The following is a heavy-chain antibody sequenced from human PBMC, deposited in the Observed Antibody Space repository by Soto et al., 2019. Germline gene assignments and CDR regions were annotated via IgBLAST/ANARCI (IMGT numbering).Heavy chain of an antibody. CDR3: ARSGGLDRDFNY. CDR2: IIPMFDTP. J-gene: IGHJ4*02. Sequence: QVQLVQSGAEVKKPGSSVKVSCKASGGTFSSDSFSRVRQAPGQGLEWMGGIIPMFDTPIYAQKFQDRVTITADESTSTAYMQLSSLRSGDTAVYYCARSGGLDRDFNYWGQGSLVTVSS. V-gene: IGHV1-69*12. CDR1: GGTFSSDS. D-gene: IGHD2-15*01.